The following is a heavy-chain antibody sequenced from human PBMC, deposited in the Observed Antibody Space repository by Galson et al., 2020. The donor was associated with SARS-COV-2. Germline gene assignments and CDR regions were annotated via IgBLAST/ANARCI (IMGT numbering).Heavy chain of an antibody. Sequence: SEPLSLTCTVSGGSISSGGYYWSWIRQHPGKGLEWIGYIYYSGSTYYNPSLNSRVTISVDTSKNQFSLKLSSVTAADTAVYYCARDRNCSGGSCSYFDYWGQGTLVTVSS. J-gene: IGHJ4*02. CDR2: IYYSGST. D-gene: IGHD2-15*01. CDR3: ARDRNCSGGSCSYFDY. CDR1: GGSISSGGYY. V-gene: IGHV4-31*03.